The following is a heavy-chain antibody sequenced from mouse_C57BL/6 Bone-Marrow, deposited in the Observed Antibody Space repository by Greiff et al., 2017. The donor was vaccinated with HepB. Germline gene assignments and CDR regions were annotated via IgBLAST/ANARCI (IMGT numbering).Heavy chain of an antibody. CDR2: ISDGGSYT. V-gene: IGHV5-4*03. CDR3: ARGDGTLYYGSSPAWFAY. CDR1: GFTFSSYA. J-gene: IGHJ3*01. D-gene: IGHD1-1*01. Sequence: EVKLVESGGGLVKPGGSLKLSCAASGFTFSSYAMSWVRQTPEKRLEWVATISDGGSYTYYPDNVKGRFTISRDNAKNNLYLQMSHLKSEDTAMYYCARGDGTLYYGSSPAWFAYWGQGTLVTVSA.